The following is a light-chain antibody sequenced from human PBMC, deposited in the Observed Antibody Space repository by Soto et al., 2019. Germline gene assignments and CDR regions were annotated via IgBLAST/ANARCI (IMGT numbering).Light chain of an antibody. Sequence: RATVSVSEGERPTLSFRSSQSGSRGPLAWYQQKPGQAPRLLMFRTSSRATGFPARFSGSGSGTEFNLTIRSLQSEDFGGYYGQQYNNWTSATVGGGTKV. J-gene: IGKJ4*01. V-gene: IGKV3-15*01. CDR2: RTS. CDR1: QSGSRG. CDR3: QQYNNWTSAT.